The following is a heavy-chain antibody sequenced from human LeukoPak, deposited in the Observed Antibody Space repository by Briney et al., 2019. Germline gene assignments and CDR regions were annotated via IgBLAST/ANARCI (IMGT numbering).Heavy chain of an antibody. V-gene: IGHV3-53*01. CDR2: IYSGGST. D-gene: IGHD6-19*01. Sequence: PGGSLRLSCAASGFTVSNTYMTWVRQAPGKGLEWVSLIYSGGSTYYADSVKGRFTISRDNSRNTLYLQMNSLRVKDTAVYYCAKDARRSSGWYFFDHWGQGTLVTVSS. CDR1: GFTVSNTY. J-gene: IGHJ4*02. CDR3: AKDARRSSGWYFFDH.